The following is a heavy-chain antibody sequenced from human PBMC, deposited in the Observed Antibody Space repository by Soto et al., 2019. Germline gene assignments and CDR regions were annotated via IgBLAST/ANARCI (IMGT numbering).Heavy chain of an antibody. CDR1: SDSISDVNYY. D-gene: IGHD2-2*01. CDR2: IYDGGST. CDR3: ARVPDR. V-gene: IGHV4-30-4*01. Sequence: PSETLSLTCTVSSDSISDVNYYWSWIRQSPDKGLEWIGHIYDGGSTYSNPSLKSRVTVSIDTSKNQFSLQLSSMSAADTAVYYCARVPDRWGQGTLVTVSS. J-gene: IGHJ5*02.